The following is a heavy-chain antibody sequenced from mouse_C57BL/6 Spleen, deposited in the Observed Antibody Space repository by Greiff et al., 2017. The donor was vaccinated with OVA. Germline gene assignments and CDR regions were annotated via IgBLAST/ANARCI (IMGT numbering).Heavy chain of an antibody. Sequence: QVQLQQPGAELVMPGASVKLSCKASGYTFTSYWMHWVKQRPGQGLEWIGEIDPSDSYTNYNQKFKGKSTLTVDKSSSTAYMQRSSLTSEDSAVYYCARGWDYDAWFDDWGQGTLVTVSA. CDR3: ARGWDYDAWFDD. CDR2: IDPSDSYT. V-gene: IGHV1-69*01. J-gene: IGHJ3*01. CDR1: GYTFTSYW. D-gene: IGHD2-4*01.